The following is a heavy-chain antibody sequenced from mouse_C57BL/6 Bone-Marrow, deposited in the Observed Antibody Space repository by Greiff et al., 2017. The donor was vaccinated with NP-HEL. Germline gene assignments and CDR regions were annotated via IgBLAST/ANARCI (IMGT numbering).Heavy chain of an antibody. CDR3: ARGGVVQLRLQDY. J-gene: IGHJ2*01. CDR1: GYTFTSYW. V-gene: IGHV1-7*01. D-gene: IGHD3-2*02. Sequence: QVQLKQSGAELAKPGASVKLSCKASGYTFTSYWMHWVKQRPGQGLEWIGYINPSSGYTKYNQKFKDKATLTADKSSSTAYMQLSSLTYEDSAVYYCARGGVVQLRLQDYWGQGTTLTVSS. CDR2: INPSSGYT.